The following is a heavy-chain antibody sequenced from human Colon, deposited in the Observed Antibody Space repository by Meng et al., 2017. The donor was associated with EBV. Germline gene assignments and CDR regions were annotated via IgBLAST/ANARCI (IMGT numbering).Heavy chain of an antibody. CDR2: IYQSRSA. D-gene: IGHD3-9*01. CDR1: GGTISSGANA. V-gene: IGHV4-30-2*01. CDR3: ARGYVAYPD. Sequence: LPREAAGSGFVTPTHSLSFTGTGAGGTISSGANAWHWIRQPPGKGLEWIGYIYQSRSAYYNPALKSRVTLSVDRSKNQFSLKLTSVTAADTAVYYCARGYVAYPDWGQGTLVTVSS. J-gene: IGHJ4*02.